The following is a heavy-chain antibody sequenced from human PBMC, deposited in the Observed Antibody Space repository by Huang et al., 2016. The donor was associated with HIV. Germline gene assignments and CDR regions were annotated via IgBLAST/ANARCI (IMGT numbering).Heavy chain of an antibody. D-gene: IGHD3-10*01. Sequence: QIQLAQSGAEVKKPGASVKVSCKASGYTFTNYDINWVRQASGQGLEWMGWRNPKSGNVGYTKKFQGRVAILRNSSINTSYVEVTSLTSEDTAVYYCARGFGINYNHEAFDVWGQGTMVTVSS. J-gene: IGHJ3*01. CDR1: GYTFTNYD. V-gene: IGHV1-8*01. CDR3: ARGFGINYNHEAFDV. CDR2: RNPKSGNV.